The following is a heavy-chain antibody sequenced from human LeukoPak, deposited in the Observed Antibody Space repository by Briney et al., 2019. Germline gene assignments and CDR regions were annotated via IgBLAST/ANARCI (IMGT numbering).Heavy chain of an antibody. Sequence: ASVKVSCKTSGYTFTAYDITWRRQAAGQGLEWMGWLDTNNGHTGYAQKFQGRVTITRDTSMSTAYMELTSLRSEDTAVYYCARDCIRRATIFGTREDAFDVWGQRTMVTVSS. CDR3: ARDCIRRATIFGTREDAFDV. J-gene: IGHJ3*01. CDR1: GYTFTAYD. V-gene: IGHV1-8*03. D-gene: IGHD3-3*01. CDR2: LDTNNGHT.